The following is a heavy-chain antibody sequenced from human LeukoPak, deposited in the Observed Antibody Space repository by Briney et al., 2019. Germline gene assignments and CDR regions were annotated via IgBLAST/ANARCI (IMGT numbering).Heavy chain of an antibody. J-gene: IGHJ5*02. D-gene: IGHD3-10*01. CDR2: IIPMFGTA. CDR3: ALGSRGVMTDWFDP. Sequence: SVKVSCKASGGTFNDYAVSWVRQAPGQGLEWMGGIIPMFGTANYAQKYQGRVTITADESTSTAHIELSSLRSEDTAMYYCALGSRGVMTDWFDPWGQGTLVTVSS. CDR1: GGTFNDYA. V-gene: IGHV1-69*01.